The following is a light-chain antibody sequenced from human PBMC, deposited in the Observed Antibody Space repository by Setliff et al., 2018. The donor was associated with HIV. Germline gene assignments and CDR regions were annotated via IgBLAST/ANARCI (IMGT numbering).Light chain of an antibody. J-gene: IGLJ3*02. Sequence: QAVVTQEPSLTVSPGGTVTLTCCSSTGAVPSGHYPYWFQQKPGQAPRTLIYDTSNKHSWTPARFSGSLLGGKAALTLSGAQPEDEAAYYCFLSYSGARRVFGGGTK. CDR1: TGAVPSGHY. CDR2: DTS. CDR3: FLSYSGARRV. V-gene: IGLV7-46*01.